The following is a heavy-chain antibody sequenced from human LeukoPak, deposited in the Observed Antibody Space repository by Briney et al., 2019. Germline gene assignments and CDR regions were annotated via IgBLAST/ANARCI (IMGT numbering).Heavy chain of an antibody. CDR2: INHSGST. V-gene: IGHV4-34*01. CDR1: GGSFSGYY. CDR3: ARRMGHFDY. D-gene: IGHD2-8*01. Sequence: SETLSLTCAVYGGSFSGYYWSLIRQPPGKGLEWIGEINHSGSTNYNPSLKSRVTISVDTSKNQFSLKLSSVTAADTAVYYCARRMGHFDYWGQGTLVTVSS. J-gene: IGHJ4*02.